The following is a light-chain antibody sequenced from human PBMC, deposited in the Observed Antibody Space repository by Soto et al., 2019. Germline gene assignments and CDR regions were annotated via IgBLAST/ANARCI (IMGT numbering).Light chain of an antibody. V-gene: IGKV1-16*02. CDR1: QDINNY. Sequence: DVQMTQSPSSLSASVGDRVTITCRASQDINNYLTWFQQKPGMAPKALIYAASSLHSGVPSKFSGSASGTDFTLTITSLQPEDFATYYCQQYNNYPYTLGQGTKLEIK. CDR3: QQYNNYPYT. CDR2: AAS. J-gene: IGKJ2*01.